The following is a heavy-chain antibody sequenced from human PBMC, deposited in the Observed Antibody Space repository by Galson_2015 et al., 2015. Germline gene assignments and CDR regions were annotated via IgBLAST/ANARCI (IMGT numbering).Heavy chain of an antibody. J-gene: IGHJ6*02. CDR2: VDPSDSYT. CDR3: ARHSAYYGSGSYYHYYGMDV. D-gene: IGHD3-10*01. CDR1: GYSFTSYW. V-gene: IGHV5-10-1*01. Sequence: QSGAEVTKPGESLRISCTGSGYSFTSYWISWVRQMPGKGLEWMGRVDPSDSYTTYSPSFQGHVTISADKSISTAYLQWSSLKASDTAMYYCARHSAYYGSGSYYHYYGMDVWGQGTTVTVSS.